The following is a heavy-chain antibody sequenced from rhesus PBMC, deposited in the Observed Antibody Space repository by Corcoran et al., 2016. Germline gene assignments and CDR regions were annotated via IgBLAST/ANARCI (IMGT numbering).Heavy chain of an antibody. CDR1: GYSISSGYD. CDR2: TFGSSGST. CDR3: ARGGPAFDY. J-gene: IGHJ4*01. D-gene: IGHD3-34*01. Sequence: QVQLQESGPGVVKPSETLSLTCAVSGYSISSGYDWSWSRQPPGKGLGWIGYTFGSSGSTNNNPSLKNRVTISKDTSKNQFSLKLSSVAAADTAVYYCARGGPAFDYWGQGVLVTVSS. V-gene: IGHV4-76*01.